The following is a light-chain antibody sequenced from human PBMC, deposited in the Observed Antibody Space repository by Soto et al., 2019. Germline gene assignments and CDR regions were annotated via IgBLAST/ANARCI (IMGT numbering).Light chain of an antibody. CDR2: GAF. J-gene: IGKJ1*01. V-gene: IGKV3-15*01. CDR3: QQYNDWPLT. CDR1: QSVRRN. Sequence: EIVMTQSPATLSVSPGERATLSCRASQSVRRNFAWYQQKPGQAPSLLIYGAFTRATGIPARFSGTGSGTEFTLTISSLQSEDFALYYCQQYNDWPLTFGQGTKVDI.